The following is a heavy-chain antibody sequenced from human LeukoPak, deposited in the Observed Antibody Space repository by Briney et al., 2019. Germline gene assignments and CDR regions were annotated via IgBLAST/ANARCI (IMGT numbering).Heavy chain of an antibody. CDR3: ARDSLSAGSRFAFDI. Sequence: PSETLSLTCTVSGFSISSCGYYWSCLRQHPGKGLEGIGYIYDSSRTYYNPSLKSRVTISVDTSKNQFSQKLSSVTAADTAVYYCARDSLSAGSRFAFDIWGQGTMVTVSS. CDR2: IYDSSRT. J-gene: IGHJ3*02. V-gene: IGHV4-31*03. CDR1: GFSISSCGYY. D-gene: IGHD2-2*01.